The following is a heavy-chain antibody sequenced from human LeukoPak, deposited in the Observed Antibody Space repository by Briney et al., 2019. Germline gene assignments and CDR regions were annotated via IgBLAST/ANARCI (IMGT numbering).Heavy chain of an antibody. Sequence: GRSLRLSCAASGFTFSSYAMHWVRQAPGKGLEWVAVISYDGSNKYYADSVKGRFTISRDNSKNTLYLQMNSLRAEDRAVYYCARGGVPAAPTYYFDYWGQGTLVTVSS. V-gene: IGHV3-30-3*01. D-gene: IGHD2-2*01. CDR1: GFTFSSYA. CDR3: ARGGVPAAPTYYFDY. J-gene: IGHJ4*02. CDR2: ISYDGSNK.